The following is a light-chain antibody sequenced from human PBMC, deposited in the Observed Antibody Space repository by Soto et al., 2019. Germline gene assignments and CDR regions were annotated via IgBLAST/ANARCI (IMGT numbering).Light chain of an antibody. CDR1: QGVSSS. V-gene: IGKV3D-15*01. Sequence: EIVLTQSPATLSLSAGERATISCRASQGVSSSWLAWYQQKPGKAPRLLIYGASSRATGIPARFSGSGSGTEFTLTISSLQSEDFAVYYCQQYNNWPRTFGRGTKVDIK. CDR3: QQYNNWPRT. J-gene: IGKJ1*01. CDR2: GAS.